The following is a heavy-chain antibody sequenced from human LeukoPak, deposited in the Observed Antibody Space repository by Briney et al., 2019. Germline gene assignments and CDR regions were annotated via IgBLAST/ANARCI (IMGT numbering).Heavy chain of an antibody. D-gene: IGHD2-21*01. Sequence: GRSLRLSCTASGFTFGDYAMSWVRQAPGKGLEWVGFIRSKAYGGTTEYAASVKGRFTISRDDSKSIAYLQMNSLKTEDTAVYYCTESYCGGDCYSDYWGQGTLVTVSS. J-gene: IGHJ4*02. CDR2: IRSKAYGGTT. V-gene: IGHV3-49*04. CDR1: GFTFGDYA. CDR3: TESYCGGDCYSDY.